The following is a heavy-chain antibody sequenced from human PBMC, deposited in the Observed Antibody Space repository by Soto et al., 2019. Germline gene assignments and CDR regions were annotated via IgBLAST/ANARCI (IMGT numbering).Heavy chain of an antibody. CDR1: GFTFSSYS. CDR3: ARQDSYYYGSGSYAFDI. J-gene: IGHJ3*02. D-gene: IGHD3-10*01. Sequence: PGGSLRLSCAASGFTFSSYSMNWVRQAPGKGLEYVSAISSNGGSTYYANSVKGRFTISRDNSKNTLYLQMGSLRAEDMAVYYCARQDSYYYGSGSYAFDIWGQGTMVTVSS. V-gene: IGHV3-64*01. CDR2: ISSNGGST.